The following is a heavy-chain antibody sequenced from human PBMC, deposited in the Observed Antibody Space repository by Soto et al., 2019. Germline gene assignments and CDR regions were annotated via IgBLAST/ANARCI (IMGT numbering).Heavy chain of an antibody. CDR2: ILFDGNKK. V-gene: IGHV3-30*18. Sequence: QVQLVESGGGVVRPGRSLRLSCSASGFICSDYAMHWVRQAPGKGMEWVAVILFDGNKKYYADSVKGRFTISRDNSKNTLYLQMNRLRAEDTAVYYCAKDGSQPMSGSYLSSWGQGYLVTVSS. CDR3: AKDGSQPMSGSYLSS. J-gene: IGHJ5*02. D-gene: IGHD1-26*01. CDR1: GFICSDYA.